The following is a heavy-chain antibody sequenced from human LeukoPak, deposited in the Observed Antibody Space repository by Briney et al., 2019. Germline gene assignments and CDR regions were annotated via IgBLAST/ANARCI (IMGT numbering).Heavy chain of an antibody. CDR3: ARVIYSGWEGELSD. D-gene: IGHD6-19*01. Sequence: GGSLRLSCVASGFTLNGYWMHWVRQAPGTGLVWVSRINSDGSTTSYADSVMGRFTMSRDNAKNTLYLQMNSLRAEDTAVYYCARVIYSGWEGELSDWGQGTLVTVSS. CDR1: GFTLNGYW. CDR2: INSDGSTT. V-gene: IGHV3-74*01. J-gene: IGHJ4*02.